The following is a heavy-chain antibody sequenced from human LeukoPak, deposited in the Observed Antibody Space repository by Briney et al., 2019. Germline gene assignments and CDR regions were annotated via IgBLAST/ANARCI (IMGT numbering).Heavy chain of an antibody. CDR2: ISWNSGSI. CDR3: AKETGEGYSYGIDY. D-gene: IGHD5-18*01. J-gene: IGHJ4*02. Sequence: GGSLRLSCAASGFTFSSYSMNWVRQAPGKGLEWVSGISWNSGSIGYADSVRGRFTVSRDTAKNSLYLQMNSLRAEDTALYYCAKETGEGYSYGIDYWGQGTLVTVSS. CDR1: GFTFSSYS. V-gene: IGHV3-9*01.